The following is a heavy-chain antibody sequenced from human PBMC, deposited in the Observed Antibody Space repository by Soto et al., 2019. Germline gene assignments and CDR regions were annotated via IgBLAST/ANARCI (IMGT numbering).Heavy chain of an antibody. J-gene: IGHJ5*02. CDR1: GGSFSGYY. Sequence: SETLSLTCAVYGGSFSGYYWSWIRQPPGKGLEWIGEINHSGSTNYNPSLKSRVTISVDTSKNQFSLKLSSVTAADTAVYYCARARRAAAGHNWFDPWGQGTLV. CDR2: INHSGST. CDR3: ARARRAAAGHNWFDP. V-gene: IGHV4-34*01. D-gene: IGHD6-13*01.